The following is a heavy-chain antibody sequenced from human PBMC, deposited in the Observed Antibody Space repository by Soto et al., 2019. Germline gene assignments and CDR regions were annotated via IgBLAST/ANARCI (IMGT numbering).Heavy chain of an antibody. CDR3: AKEMTSGYYLFDY. V-gene: IGHV3-23*01. J-gene: IGHJ4*02. CDR1: GFTFTSYA. Sequence: PGGSLRLSCAASGFTFTSYAMCWVRQAPGKGLEWVSIISGTGGSTYYPDSVKGRVTISRDNSKNTVYLQMNSLRAEDLVVYYCAKEMTSGYYLFDYWGQGTLVTVSS. D-gene: IGHD3-22*01. CDR2: ISGTGGST.